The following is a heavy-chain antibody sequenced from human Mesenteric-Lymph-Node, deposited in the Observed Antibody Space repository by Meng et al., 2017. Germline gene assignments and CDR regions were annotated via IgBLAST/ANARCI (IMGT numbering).Heavy chain of an antibody. V-gene: IGHV1-8*03. CDR3: ASPDIVATTPDY. D-gene: IGHD5-12*01. Sequence: ASVKVSCKASGYAFTSYDINWLRQATGQGLEWMGWMNPNSGNKGYEQKFQGRVTITRDTSISTVYMEVSRLRSEDTAVYYCASPDIVATTPDYWGQGTLVTVSS. J-gene: IGHJ4*02. CDR1: GYAFTSYD. CDR2: MNPNSGNK.